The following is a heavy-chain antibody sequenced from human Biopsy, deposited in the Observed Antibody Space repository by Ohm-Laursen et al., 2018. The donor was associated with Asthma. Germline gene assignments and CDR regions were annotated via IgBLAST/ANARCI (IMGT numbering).Heavy chain of an antibody. J-gene: IGHJ3*02. Sequence: ATVKISCKASGYTFINYAIHWVRQAPGQRLEWMGWINAGNGNTKYSQKFQGRVTITRDTSASTAYMDLSSLRSEDTAVYYCARTYYDFLTGQVNDVFAIWGQGTMVTVAS. V-gene: IGHV1-3*01. CDR2: INAGNGNT. CDR3: ARTYYDFLTGQVNDVFAI. D-gene: IGHD3-9*01. CDR1: GYTFINYA.